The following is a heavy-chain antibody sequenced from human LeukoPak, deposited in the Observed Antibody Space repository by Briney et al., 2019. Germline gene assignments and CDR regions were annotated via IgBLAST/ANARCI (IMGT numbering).Heavy chain of an antibody. CDR1: GFTFSSYG. J-gene: IGHJ4*02. Sequence: PGGSLRLSCAASGFTFSSYGMHWVRQAPGKGLEWVAVISYDGSNKYYADSVKGRFTISRDNSKNTLYLQMNSLRAEDTAVYYCAKGSYGDFSYYFDYWGQGTLVTVPS. CDR3: AKGSYGDFSYYFDY. CDR2: ISYDGSNK. D-gene: IGHD4-17*01. V-gene: IGHV3-30*18.